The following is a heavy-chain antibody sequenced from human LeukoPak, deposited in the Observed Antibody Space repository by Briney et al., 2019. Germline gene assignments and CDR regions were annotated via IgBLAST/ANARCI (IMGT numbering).Heavy chain of an antibody. CDR2: INHSGST. CDR1: GGSFSGYY. CDR3: ARGYCSSTSCYAGFDY. D-gene: IGHD2-2*01. V-gene: IGHV4-34*01. Sequence: SETLSLTCAVYGGSFSGYYWSWIRQPPGKGLGWIGEINHSGSTNYNPSLKSRVTISVDTSKNQFSLKLSSVTAADTAVYYCARGYCSSTSCYAGFDYWGQGTLVTVSS. J-gene: IGHJ4*02.